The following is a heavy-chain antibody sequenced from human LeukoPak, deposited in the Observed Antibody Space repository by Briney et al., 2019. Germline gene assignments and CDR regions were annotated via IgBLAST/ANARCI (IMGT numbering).Heavy chain of an antibody. CDR3: ARAGYVWGSYRHWNYYYMDV. Sequence: PGGSLRLSCAASGFTFSTYGMSWVRQAPGKGLEWVSGISGGNSRSTYYADSVKGRFTISRDNAKNSLYLQMNSLRAEDTAVYYCARAGYVWGSYRHWNYYYMDVWGKGTTVTISS. CDR2: ISGGNSRST. V-gene: IGHV3-23*01. D-gene: IGHD3-16*02. J-gene: IGHJ6*03. CDR1: GFTFSTYG.